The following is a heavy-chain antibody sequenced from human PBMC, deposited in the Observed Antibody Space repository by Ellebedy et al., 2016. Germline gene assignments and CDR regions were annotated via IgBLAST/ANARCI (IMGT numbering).Heavy chain of an antibody. Sequence: SETLSLXCTVSGGSLSSRSYYWGWIRQPPGKGLEWIGTIYYTGSTFYSPSLVSRLTMSVDTSKNEFSLKLRSATAADTAVYYCARSIVVVSPDPPEDRSFDVWGQGTMVTVSS. CDR1: GGSLSSRSYY. CDR2: IYYTGST. D-gene: IGHD2-2*01. CDR3: ARSIVVVSPDPPEDRSFDV. V-gene: IGHV4-39*01. J-gene: IGHJ3*01.